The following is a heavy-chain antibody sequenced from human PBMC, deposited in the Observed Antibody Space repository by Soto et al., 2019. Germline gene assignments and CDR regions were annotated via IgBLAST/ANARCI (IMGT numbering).Heavy chain of an antibody. CDR2: IIPYYNTL. J-gene: IGHJ4*02. Sequence: GASVKVSCKASEGTFNSYAIAWVRQAPGQGLEWMGGIIPYYNTLNYAQKFQDRVTITADDSTNTVYMELSSLRSEDTAVYFCASGASRWYPYFFDSWAQGTLVTVSS. V-gene: IGHV1-69*13. D-gene: IGHD6-13*01. CDR1: EGTFNSYA. CDR3: ASGASRWYPYFFDS.